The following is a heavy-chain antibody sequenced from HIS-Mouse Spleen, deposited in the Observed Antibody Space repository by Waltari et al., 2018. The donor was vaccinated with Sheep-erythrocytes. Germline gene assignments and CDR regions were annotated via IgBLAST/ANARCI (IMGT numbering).Heavy chain of an antibody. D-gene: IGHD1-26*01. J-gene: IGHJ6*02. Sequence: EVQLVESGGGLVKPGGSLRLSCAASGFTFSSYSMNWVRPAPGKGLEWVSSISSSSSYIYYADSVKGRFTISRDNAKNSLYLQMNSLRAEDTAVYYCARDQGDSGSYYYYYGMDVWGQGTTVTVSS. CDR1: GFTFSSYS. CDR3: ARDQGDSGSYYYYYGMDV. CDR2: ISSSSSYI. V-gene: IGHV3-21*01.